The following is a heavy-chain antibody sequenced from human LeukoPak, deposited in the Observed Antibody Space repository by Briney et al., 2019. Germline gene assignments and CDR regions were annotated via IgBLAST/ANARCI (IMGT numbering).Heavy chain of an antibody. CDR2: LRAGGDGT. V-gene: IGHV3-23*01. CDR3: AKDPGGMDV. Sequence: GGSLRLSCVASGFIFNNYAMNWVRQAPGKGLEWVSILRAGGDGTYYADSVKGRFTISRDSFKNALYLQMNSLRAEDTAIYYCAKDPGGMDVWGQGTTVTVSS. J-gene: IGHJ6*02. CDR1: GFIFNNYA.